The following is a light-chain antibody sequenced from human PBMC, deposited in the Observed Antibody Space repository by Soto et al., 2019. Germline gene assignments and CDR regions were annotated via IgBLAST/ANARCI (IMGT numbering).Light chain of an antibody. J-gene: IGLJ1*01. CDR2: EVS. CDR3: CSYTGSDTLAV. V-gene: IGLV2-14*01. Sequence: QSALTQPASVSGSPGQSITISCSGTSSDVGGYNYVSWYQQHPGKAPKLMIYEVSNRPSGVSNRFSGAKSGNMASLTISGLQAEDEADYYCCSYTGSDTLAVFGTGTKVNVL. CDR1: SSDVGGYNY.